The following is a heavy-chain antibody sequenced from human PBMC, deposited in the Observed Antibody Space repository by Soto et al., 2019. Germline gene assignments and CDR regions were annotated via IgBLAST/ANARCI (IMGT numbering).Heavy chain of an antibody. CDR3: AKDASSWFYYYYGMDV. J-gene: IGHJ6*02. Sequence: QIQLVQSGPEVRKPGASVKVSCKASGYIFSNFGISWVRQAPGQGLEWMGWISGYNDNTNYAQKFQDRVRMTTDISTSTAYMELTTLRSEDTAGYYCAKDASSWFYYYYGMDVWGQGTTVTVS. CDR2: ISGYNDNT. CDR1: GYIFSNFG. V-gene: IGHV1-18*01. D-gene: IGHD2-2*01.